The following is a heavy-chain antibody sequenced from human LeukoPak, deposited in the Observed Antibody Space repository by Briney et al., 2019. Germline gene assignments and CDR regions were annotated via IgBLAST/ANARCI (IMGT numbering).Heavy chain of an antibody. CDR1: GFSFGSYA. D-gene: IGHD3-22*01. V-gene: IGHV3-33*06. CDR3: AKDLHYYDSSGYETDY. CDR2: IWYDGSNK. Sequence: PGGSLRLSCAASGFSFGSYAMSWVRQAPGKGLEWVAVIWYDGSNKYYADSVKGRFTISRDNSKNTLYLQMNSLRAEDTAVYYCAKDLHYYDSSGYETDYWGQGTLVTVSS. J-gene: IGHJ4*02.